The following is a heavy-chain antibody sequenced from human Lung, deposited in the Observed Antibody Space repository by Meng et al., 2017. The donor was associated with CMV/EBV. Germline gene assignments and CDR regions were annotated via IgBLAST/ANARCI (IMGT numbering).Heavy chain of an antibody. CDR1: GFTFDDYS. D-gene: IGHD3-10*01. J-gene: IGHJ4*02. V-gene: IGHV3-9*01. Sequence: GGSXRLXCAASGFTFDDYSMHWVRQAPGKGLEWVSGINWNSVRIDYVDSVKGRFTISRDNAKKSLYLQINSPRPEDTAFYYCAKGGPDYNGWHYFDFWGQGXLVTVSS. CDR2: INWNSVRI. CDR3: AKGGPDYNGWHYFDF.